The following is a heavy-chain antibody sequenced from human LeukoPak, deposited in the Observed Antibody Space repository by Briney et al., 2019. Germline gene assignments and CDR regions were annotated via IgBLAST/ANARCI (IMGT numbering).Heavy chain of an antibody. CDR2: LYDSGST. CDR1: GGSIISDS. V-gene: IGHV4-59*08. CDR3: ARRGRSPGFAGKFTHYYYMDV. J-gene: IGHJ6*03. D-gene: IGHD3-10*01. Sequence: SDTLSLTCTVSGGSIISDSWTWIRQPPGQELEWIGYLYDSGSTKYNPSLKSRVAISLDTSKSQFSLKVPSVAAADTAVYFCARRGRSPGFAGKFTHYYYMDVWGEGTAVTVSS.